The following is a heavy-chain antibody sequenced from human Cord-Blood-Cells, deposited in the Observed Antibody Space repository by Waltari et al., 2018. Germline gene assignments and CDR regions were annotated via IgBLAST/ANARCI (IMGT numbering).Heavy chain of an antibody. J-gene: IGHJ4*02. V-gene: IGHV4-34*01. Sequence: QVQLQQWGAGLLKPSETLSLTCAVYGGSFSGYSWSWIRQPPGKGLEWDGEINHNGSTNYKPSLKRRVTITVDTSKNQFSLELRSVTRADTAGDYRARTGGSSWDFDLWGQGTLVTVSS. CDR3: ARTGGSSWDFDL. CDR2: INHNGST. D-gene: IGHD6-13*01. CDR1: GGSFSGYS.